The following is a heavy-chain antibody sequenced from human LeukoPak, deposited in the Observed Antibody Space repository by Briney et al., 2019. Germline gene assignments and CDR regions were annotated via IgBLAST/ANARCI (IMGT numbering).Heavy chain of an antibody. CDR3: ARDHSGGSQVFDY. D-gene: IGHD6-25*01. V-gene: IGHV1-18*01. CDR1: GYTFTNYG. J-gene: IGHJ4*02. CDR2: ISAYNGNK. Sequence: ASVKVSFKASGYTFTNYGIAWVRQAPGQGLDLMGWISAYNGNKRYAQRVQDRVTMTTDTSTGTAYMELRDLRFDDTAIYYCARDHSGGSQVFDYWGQGTLVTVSS.